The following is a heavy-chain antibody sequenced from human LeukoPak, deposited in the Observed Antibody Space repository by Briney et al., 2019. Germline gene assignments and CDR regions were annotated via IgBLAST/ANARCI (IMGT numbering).Heavy chain of an antibody. CDR1: GGTFSSYA. CDR2: IIPIFGTA. CDR3: ARSLRAGTRPNYYYYYMDV. D-gene: IGHD1-1*01. Sequence: ASVKVSCKASGGTFSSYAISWVRQAPGQGLEWMGGIIPIFGTANYAQKFQGRVTITADKSTSTAYMELSSLRSEDTAVYYCARSLRAGTRPNYYYYYMDVWGKGTTVTVSS. J-gene: IGHJ6*03. V-gene: IGHV1-69*06.